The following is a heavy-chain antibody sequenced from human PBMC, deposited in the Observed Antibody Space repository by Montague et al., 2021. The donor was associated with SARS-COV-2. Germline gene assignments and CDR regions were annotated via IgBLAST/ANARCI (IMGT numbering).Heavy chain of an antibody. CDR1: GDSVSSNSAT. Sequence: CAISGDSVSSNSATWNWVRQSPSRGLEWLGRTYYRPKWYNDYAVSVRGRVTINPDTSKNQFSLQLNSVTPEDTVIYYCTSGREGNYNVMDVWGQGTTVTVSS. J-gene: IGHJ6*02. CDR3: TSGREGNYNVMDV. D-gene: IGHD1-1*01. V-gene: IGHV6-1*01. CDR2: TYYRPKWYN.